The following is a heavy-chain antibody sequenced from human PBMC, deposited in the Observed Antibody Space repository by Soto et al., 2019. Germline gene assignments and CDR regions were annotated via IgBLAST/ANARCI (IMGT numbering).Heavy chain of an antibody. J-gene: IGHJ5*02. Sequence: QVQLVQSGAEVKKPGSSVKVSCKASGGTFSSYAISWVRQAPGQGLEWMGGIIPIFGTANYAQKFQGRVTITADESTSTAYMELSSLRSEDTAVYYCARTLAVVVVAATGWFDPWGQGTLVTGSS. CDR2: IIPIFGTA. CDR1: GGTFSSYA. D-gene: IGHD2-15*01. V-gene: IGHV1-69*01. CDR3: ARTLAVVVVAATGWFDP.